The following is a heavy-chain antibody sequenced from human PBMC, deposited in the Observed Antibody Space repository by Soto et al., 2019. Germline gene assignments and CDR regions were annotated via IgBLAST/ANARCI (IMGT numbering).Heavy chain of an antibody. V-gene: IGHV4-4*07. CDR1: GGSTNTFY. D-gene: IGHD5-12*01. CDR2: IFSSGST. CDR3: AREGSYSAYNFAHGIQLWSFDF. Sequence: ETLSLTCTVPGGSTNTFYWSWVRQPAGKGLEWIGRIFSSGSTSFNPSLESRVAMSVDTSKNHFSLNLSSVTAADMAVYYCAREGSYSAYNFAHGIQLWSFDFWGQGALVTVSS. J-gene: IGHJ4*02.